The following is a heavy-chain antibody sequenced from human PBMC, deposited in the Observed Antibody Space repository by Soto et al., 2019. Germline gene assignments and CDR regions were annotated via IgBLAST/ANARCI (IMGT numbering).Heavy chain of an antibody. J-gene: IGHJ5*02. Sequence: QVQLQESGPGLVKPSQTLSLTCTVSGGSISSGNYYWSWIRQHPGKGLEWIGYIYYSGSTSYNPSLKSRVTISLDTSKNHFSLKLSSVTAADTAVYYCARVFSDSSSFFDPWGQGTLVTVSS. CDR3: ARVFSDSSSFFDP. D-gene: IGHD6-13*01. CDR1: GGSISSGNYY. CDR2: IYYSGST. V-gene: IGHV4-31*03.